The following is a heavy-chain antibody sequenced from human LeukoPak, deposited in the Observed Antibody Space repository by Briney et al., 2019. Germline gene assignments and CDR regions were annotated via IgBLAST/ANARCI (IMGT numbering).Heavy chain of an antibody. CDR1: GGSISSSSYY. D-gene: IGHD2-15*01. J-gene: IGHJ4*02. V-gene: IGHV4-39*07. CDR2: IYYSGST. CDR3: ARQVVVAATADY. Sequence: SETLSLTCTVSGGSISSSSYYWGWIRQPPGKGLEWIGSIYYSGSTYYNPSLKSRVTISVDTSKNQFSLKLSSVTAADTAVYYCARQVVVAATADYWGQGTLVTVSS.